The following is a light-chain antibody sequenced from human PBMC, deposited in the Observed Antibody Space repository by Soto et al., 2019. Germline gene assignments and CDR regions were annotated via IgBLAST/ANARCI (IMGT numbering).Light chain of an antibody. CDR2: GAS. CDR3: QQYNNWPPYT. J-gene: IGKJ2*01. V-gene: IGKV3-15*01. Sequence: EVLMTQSPAILSLSPGERATLFCRTSQTVSSNLVWYQQKPGQAPRLLIYGASTRATGTPGRFSGSGSGTEFTLTISSLQSEDFAIYYCQQYNNWPPYTFGQGTRLEIK. CDR1: QTVSSN.